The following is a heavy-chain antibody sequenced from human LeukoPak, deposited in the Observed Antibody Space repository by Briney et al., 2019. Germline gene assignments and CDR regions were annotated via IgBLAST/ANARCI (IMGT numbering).Heavy chain of an antibody. J-gene: IGHJ4*02. D-gene: IGHD2-15*01. CDR3: ARLTDGYCSGGSCYSL. CDR2: IIPIFGTA. V-gene: IGHV1-69*05. Sequence: GSSVKVSCKASGGTFSSYAISWVRQAPGQGLEWMGGIIPIFGTANHAQKFQGRVTITTDESTSTAYMELSSLRSEDTAVYYCARLTDGYCSGGSCYSLWGQGTLVTVSS. CDR1: GGTFSSYA.